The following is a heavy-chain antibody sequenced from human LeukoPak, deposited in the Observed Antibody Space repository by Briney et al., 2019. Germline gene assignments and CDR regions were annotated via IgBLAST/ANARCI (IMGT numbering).Heavy chain of an antibody. J-gene: IGHJ6*03. Sequence: PSETLSLTCAVYGGSFSGYYWSWIRQPPGKGLEWIGEINHSGSTNYNPSLKSRVTISVDTSKNQFSLKLSSVTAADTAVYYCARGALYGSGSLSYYYYYYMDVWGKGTTVTISS. D-gene: IGHD3-10*01. CDR2: INHSGST. V-gene: IGHV4-34*01. CDR1: GGSFSGYY. CDR3: ARGALYGSGSLSYYYYYYMDV.